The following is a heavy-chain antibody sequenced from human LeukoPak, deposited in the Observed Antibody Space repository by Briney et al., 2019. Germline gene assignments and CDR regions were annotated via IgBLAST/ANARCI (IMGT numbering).Heavy chain of an antibody. D-gene: IGHD3-10*01. CDR1: GFTFSSYA. V-gene: IGHV3-23*01. CDR2: ISGSGGST. CDR3: AKAVDVSGSYGYFDY. Sequence: GGSLRLSCAASGFTFSSYAMNWVRQAPGKGLEWVSGISGSGGSTYYADSVKGRFTISRDNSKNTLYLQMNSLRAEDTAVYYCAKAVDVSGSYGYFDYWGQGTLVTVSS. J-gene: IGHJ4*02.